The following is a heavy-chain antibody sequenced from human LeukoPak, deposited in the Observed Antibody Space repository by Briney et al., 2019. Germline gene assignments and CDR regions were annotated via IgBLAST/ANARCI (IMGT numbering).Heavy chain of an antibody. J-gene: IGHJ3*02. Sequence: GGSLRLSCAASGVNFSTYAMSWVRQAPGKGLEWVSVSSGSGSSTYYADSVKGRFTISRDNSKNTLYLQMSSLRAEDTAVYYCAKRRVGGDAFDIWGQGTVVTVSS. V-gene: IGHV3-23*01. D-gene: IGHD4-23*01. CDR2: SSGSGSST. CDR3: AKRRVGGDAFDI. CDR1: GVNFSTYA.